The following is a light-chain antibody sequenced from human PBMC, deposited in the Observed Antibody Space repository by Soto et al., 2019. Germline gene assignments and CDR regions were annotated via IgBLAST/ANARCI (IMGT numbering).Light chain of an antibody. CDR2: GAS. J-gene: IGKJ4*01. CDR1: QSVDSK. Sequence: ELVMTQSPATLSVSAGERVTLSCRASQSVDSKLAWYQRRPGQAPRLLIYGASTRATGVPARFSGSVSGTEFTLTISSLQAEDFAVYYYQHYSDWPLTFGGGTRVEIK. CDR3: QHYSDWPLT. V-gene: IGKV3-15*01.